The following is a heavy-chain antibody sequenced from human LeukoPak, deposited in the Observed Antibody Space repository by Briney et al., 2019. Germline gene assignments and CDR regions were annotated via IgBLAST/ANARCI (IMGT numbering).Heavy chain of an antibody. CDR1: GGSISTSNYY. Sequence: TLSLTCTVSGGSISTSNYYWGWIRQPPGKGLEWLALIYWDDDKRYSPSLKSRLTITKDTSKNQVVLTMTKMDPVDTATYYCAHTDDYSISWGQGTLVTVSS. CDR2: IYWDDDK. CDR3: AHTDDYSIS. J-gene: IGHJ5*02. V-gene: IGHV2-5*02. D-gene: IGHD4-11*01.